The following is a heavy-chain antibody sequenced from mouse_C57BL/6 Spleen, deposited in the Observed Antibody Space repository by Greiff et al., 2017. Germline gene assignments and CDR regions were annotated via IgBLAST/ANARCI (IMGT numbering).Heavy chain of an antibody. D-gene: IGHD1-1*01. CDR1: GFTFSSYT. CDR3: ARHTTVVERWYFDV. V-gene: IGHV5-9*01. Sequence: DVKLVESGGGLVKPGGSLKLSCAASGFTFSSYTMSWVRQTPEKRLEWVATISGGGGNTYYPDSGKGRFTISRDNAKSTLYLQMGSLRSEDTALYYCARHTTVVERWYFDVGGTGTTVTDSS. CDR2: ISGGGGNT. J-gene: IGHJ1*03.